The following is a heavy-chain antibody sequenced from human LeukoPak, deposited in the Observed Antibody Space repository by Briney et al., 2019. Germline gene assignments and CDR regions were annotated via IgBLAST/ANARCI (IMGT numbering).Heavy chain of an antibody. Sequence: PGGSLRLSCAASGFTFSSYSMNWVRQAPGKGLEWVSSISSSSSYIYYADSVKGRFTISRDNAKNSLYLQMNSLRAEDTAVYYCARDRPNNCSGGSCYSGYYYYYGMDVWGQGTTVTVSS. CDR3: ARDRPNNCSGGSCYSGYYYYYGMDV. CDR1: GFTFSSYS. D-gene: IGHD2-15*01. J-gene: IGHJ6*02. CDR2: ISSSSSYI. V-gene: IGHV3-21*01.